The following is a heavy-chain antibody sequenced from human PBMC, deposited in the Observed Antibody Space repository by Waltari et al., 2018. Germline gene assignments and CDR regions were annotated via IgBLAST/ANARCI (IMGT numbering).Heavy chain of an antibody. V-gene: IGHV4-34*01. CDR2: INHSGST. CDR1: GGSFSGYY. CDR3: ARRTPGLRFLEWFLDY. Sequence: QVQLQQWGAGLLKPSETLSLTCAVYGGSFSGYYWSWIRQPPGKGLEWIGEINHSGSTNYNPALKSRVTISVDTSKNQFSLKLGSVTAADTAVYYCARRTPGLRFLEWFLDYWGQGTLVTVSS. D-gene: IGHD3-3*01. J-gene: IGHJ4*02.